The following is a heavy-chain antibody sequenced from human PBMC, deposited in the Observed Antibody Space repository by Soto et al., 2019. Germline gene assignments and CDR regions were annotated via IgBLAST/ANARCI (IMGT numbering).Heavy chain of an antibody. CDR1: GFTFSSYW. CDR2: INSDGSST. CDR3: AREGVFPNYDFWSGYYEGRADY. D-gene: IGHD3-3*01. V-gene: IGHV3-74*01. Sequence: EVQLVESGGGLVQPGGSLRLSCAASGFTFSSYWMHWVRQAPGKGLVWVSRINSDGSSTSYADSVKGRFTISRDNAKNTLYLQMNSLRAEDTAVYYCAREGVFPNYDFWSGYYEGRADYWGQGTLVTVSS. J-gene: IGHJ4*02.